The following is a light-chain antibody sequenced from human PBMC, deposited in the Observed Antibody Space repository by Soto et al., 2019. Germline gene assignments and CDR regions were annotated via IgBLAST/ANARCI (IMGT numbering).Light chain of an antibody. V-gene: IGLV2-14*01. CDR1: NSDVGGYNF. Sequence: QSARTQPASVSGSPGQSITISCTGTNSDVGGYNFVSWYQQHPGKAPKLMIYDVSNRPSGVSNRFSGSKSGNTASLNISGLQAEDEADYYCSSYTSSSIPYVFGIGTKLTVL. CDR3: SSYTSSSIPYV. J-gene: IGLJ1*01. CDR2: DVS.